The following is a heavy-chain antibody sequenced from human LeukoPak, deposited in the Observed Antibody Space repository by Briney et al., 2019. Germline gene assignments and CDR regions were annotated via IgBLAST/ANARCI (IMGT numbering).Heavy chain of an antibody. D-gene: IGHD4-17*01. CDR2: ISSSSSTI. Sequence: PGGSLRLSCAASGFTFSSYSMNWVRQAPGKGLEWVSYISSSSSTIYYADSVKGRFTISRDNAKNSLYLQMNSLRAEDTAVYYCARDGPYGPESTDFDYWGQGTLVTVSS. CDR1: GFTFSSYS. J-gene: IGHJ4*02. CDR3: ARDGPYGPESTDFDY. V-gene: IGHV3-48*01.